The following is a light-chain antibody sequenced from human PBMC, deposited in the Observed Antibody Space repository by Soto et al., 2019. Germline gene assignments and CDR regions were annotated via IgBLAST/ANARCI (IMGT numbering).Light chain of an antibody. Sequence: EIVVTQSPGPLSLSPGERATLSCRASQTVSSRYLAWYQQKPGQAPRLLIYAASNRAPGVPDRFSGSGSGTDFTLTISRLEPGDFAVYYCQQYGNSPKWTFGQGTKVEIK. CDR2: AAS. V-gene: IGKV3-20*01. CDR1: QTVSSRY. J-gene: IGKJ1*01. CDR3: QQYGNSPKWT.